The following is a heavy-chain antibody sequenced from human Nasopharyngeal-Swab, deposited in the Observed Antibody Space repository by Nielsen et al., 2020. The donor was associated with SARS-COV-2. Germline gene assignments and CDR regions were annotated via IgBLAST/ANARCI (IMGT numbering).Heavy chain of an antibody. CDR1: GSTFSSYA. J-gene: IGHJ3*02. CDR3: ASRTAVNSGWGFDAFDI. D-gene: IGHD6-19*01. CDR2: IIPIFGTA. V-gene: IGHV1-69*13. Sequence: SVKVSCKASGSTFSSYAISWVRQAPGHGLEWMGGIIPIFGTANYAQKFQGRVTITADESTSTAYMELSSLRSEDTAVYYCASRTAVNSGWGFDAFDIWGQGTMVTVFS.